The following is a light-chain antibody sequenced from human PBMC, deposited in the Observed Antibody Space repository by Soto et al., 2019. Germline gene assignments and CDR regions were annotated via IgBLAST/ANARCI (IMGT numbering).Light chain of an antibody. J-gene: IGKJ1*01. CDR3: QQYGSSPRT. Sequence: EIVMTQSPATLSVSPGEGATLSCRASQSVSSYLAWYQQEPGQAPRLLIYGASSRATGIPDRFSGSGSGTDFTLTISRLEPEDFAVYYCQQYGSSPRTFGQGTKVDIK. V-gene: IGKV3-20*01. CDR1: QSVSSY. CDR2: GAS.